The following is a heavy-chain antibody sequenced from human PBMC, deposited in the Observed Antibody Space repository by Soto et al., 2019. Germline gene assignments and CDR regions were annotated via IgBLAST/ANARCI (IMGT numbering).Heavy chain of an antibody. CDR1: GFTFSSYA. Sequence: QVQLVESGGGVVQPGRSLRLSCAASGFTFSSYAMHWVRRAPGKGLEWVAAVSHDGKSGFYADSVSGRFTVSRDNSNNRVYLQMDRLRHEDTALFYCARLDNFNGGGSWGQGTAVTVSS. J-gene: IGHJ4*02. D-gene: IGHD1-1*01. CDR2: VSHDGKSG. CDR3: ARLDNFNGGGS. V-gene: IGHV3-30*14.